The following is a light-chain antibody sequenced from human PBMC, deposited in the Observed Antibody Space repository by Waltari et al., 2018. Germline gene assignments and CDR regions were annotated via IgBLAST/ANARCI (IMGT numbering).Light chain of an antibody. CDR1: SGHSSNI. Sequence: QLVLTQSPSASASLGASVKLTCTLSSGHSSNIIAWLQQRPERGPRYLMKVNSDGSHSKGDDIPDRFSGSSSGAERYLTISSLQSEDGADYYCETGGHGTWVFGGGTKLTVL. V-gene: IGLV4-69*01. CDR3: ETGGHGTWV. CDR2: VNSDGSH. J-gene: IGLJ3*02.